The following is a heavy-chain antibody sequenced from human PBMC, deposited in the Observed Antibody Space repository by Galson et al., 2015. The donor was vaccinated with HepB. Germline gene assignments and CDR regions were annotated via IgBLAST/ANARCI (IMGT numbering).Heavy chain of an antibody. CDR2: ISGSGDST. J-gene: IGHJ4*02. D-gene: IGHD3-22*01. Sequence: SLRLSCAASGFTFSSYAMTWVRQAPGKGLEWVSTISGSGDSTNYADTVKGRFTLSRDNSKNTLYLQVNSLRAEDTAVYYCARDLRGYSTITEYWGQGTLVTVSS. CDR3: ARDLRGYSTITEY. CDR1: GFTFSSYA. V-gene: IGHV3-23*01.